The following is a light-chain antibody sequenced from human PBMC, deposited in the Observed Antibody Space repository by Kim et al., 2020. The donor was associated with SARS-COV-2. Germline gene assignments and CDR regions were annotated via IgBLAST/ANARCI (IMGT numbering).Light chain of an antibody. J-gene: IGLJ2*01. V-gene: IGLV2-14*04. CDR1: SSDVGGYKA. Sequence: GQALTISCAGTSSDVGGYKAVSWYEQHPGKAPRLVTYGVADRPSGLSNRFSGSKSGNTASLTISGLQAEDEADYYCSSYSSNTTMVFGGGTQLTVL. CDR2: GVA. CDR3: SSYSSNTTMV.